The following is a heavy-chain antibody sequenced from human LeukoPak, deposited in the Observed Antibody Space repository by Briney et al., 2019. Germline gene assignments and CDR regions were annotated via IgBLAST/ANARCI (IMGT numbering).Heavy chain of an antibody. CDR2: LYSSGGGP. D-gene: IGHD3-22*01. V-gene: IGHV3-23*01. CDR3: AKDYYDSSDYFGAVEIDY. Sequence: GGSLRLSCATSGFTFSHYGMNWVRQAPGKGLEWVSALYSSGGGPYYADSVKGRFTISRDNSKSTLYLQMNSLRAEDTAVYYCAKDYYDSSDYFGAVEIDYWGQGTLVTVSS. CDR1: GFTFSHYG. J-gene: IGHJ4*02.